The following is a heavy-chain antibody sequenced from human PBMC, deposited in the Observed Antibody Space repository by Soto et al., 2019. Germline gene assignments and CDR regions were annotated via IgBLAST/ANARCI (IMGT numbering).Heavy chain of an antibody. CDR1: GFTFTSSA. CDR2: IVVGSGNT. V-gene: IGHV1-58*02. CDR3: AADGHHGPSREFDY. D-gene: IGHD1-26*01. Sequence: GASVKVSCKASGFTFTSSAMQWVRQARGQRLEWIGWIVVGSGNTNYAQKFQERVTITRDMSTSTAYMELSSLRSEDTAVYYCAADGHHGPSREFDYWGQGTLVTVSS. J-gene: IGHJ4*02.